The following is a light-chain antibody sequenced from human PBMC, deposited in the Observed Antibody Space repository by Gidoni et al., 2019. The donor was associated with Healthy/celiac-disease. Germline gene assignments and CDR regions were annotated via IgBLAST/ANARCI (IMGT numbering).Light chain of an antibody. V-gene: IGKV3-11*01. J-gene: IGKJ3*01. CDR2: DAS. CDR1: QSVSSY. Sequence: EIVLTQSPATLSLSPGERATLSCSASQSVSSYLAWYQQKPGQAPRLLIYDASNRATGIPARFSGSGSGTDFTLTISSLETEDFAVYYCQQRSNWPPLFTFXPXTKVXIK. CDR3: QQRSNWPPLFT.